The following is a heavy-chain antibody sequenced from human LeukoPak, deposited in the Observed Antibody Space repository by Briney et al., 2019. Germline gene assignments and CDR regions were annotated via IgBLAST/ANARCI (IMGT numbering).Heavy chain of an antibody. Sequence: SQTPSLTCTVSGGSISTGSYSWNWIRQPAGKGLEWVGRIYTSGSTNYNPSLKSRVTISVDTSKNQFSLKLSSVTAADTAVYYCARDYGSGDQKCFDPWGQGTLVTVSS. V-gene: IGHV4-61*02. CDR1: GGSISTGSYS. D-gene: IGHD3-10*01. CDR2: IYTSGST. CDR3: ARDYGSGDQKCFDP. J-gene: IGHJ5*02.